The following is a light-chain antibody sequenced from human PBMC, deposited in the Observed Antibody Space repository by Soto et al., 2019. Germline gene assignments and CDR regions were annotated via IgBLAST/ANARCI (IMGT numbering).Light chain of an antibody. J-gene: IGLJ2*01. Sequence: QSALTQPASVSGSPGQSITISCTGSSSDVGRNNLVSWYQHHPGQPLKLMISEDSPRPLGVTNRFSGSKSGNTASLAISGLQAEDESEYYCCAYAGSSLFVLFGGGTKLTVL. CDR2: EDS. V-gene: IGLV2-23*02. CDR1: SSDVGRNNL. CDR3: CAYAGSSLFVL.